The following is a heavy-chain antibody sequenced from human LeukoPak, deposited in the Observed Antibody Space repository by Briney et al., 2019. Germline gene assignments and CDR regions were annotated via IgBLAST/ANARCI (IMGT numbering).Heavy chain of an antibody. D-gene: IGHD3-3*01. CDR2: ISTSGNT. CDR3: ARDSRYYDFWSGYLDY. Sequence: SETLSLTCSVSSGFISNYYWSWIRQPAGKGLEWIGRISTSGNTNYSPSLKSRVTMSVDTSNNQFFLNLKSVTAADTTVYYCARDSRYYDFWSGYLDYWGQGALVTVSS. J-gene: IGHJ4*02. CDR1: SGFISNYY. V-gene: IGHV4-4*07.